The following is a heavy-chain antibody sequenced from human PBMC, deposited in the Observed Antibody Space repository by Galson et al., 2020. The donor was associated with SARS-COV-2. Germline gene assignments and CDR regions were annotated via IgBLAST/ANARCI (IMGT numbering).Heavy chain of an antibody. Sequence: GESLKISCAASGFTFSSYWMSGVRQAPGKGLEWVANIKQDGSEKHYVDSVKGRVTISRDNAKNSLYLQMNSLRAEDTAVYYCARDARYSYDTKRFYYYYGMDVWGLGTTVTVSS. D-gene: IGHD5-18*01. V-gene: IGHV3-7*01. CDR2: IKQDGSEK. J-gene: IGHJ6*02. CDR1: GFTFSSYW. CDR3: ARDARYSYDTKRFYYYYGMDV.